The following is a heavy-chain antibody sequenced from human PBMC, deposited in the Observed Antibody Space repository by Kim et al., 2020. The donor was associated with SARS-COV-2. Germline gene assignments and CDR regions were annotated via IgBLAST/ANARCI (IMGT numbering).Heavy chain of an antibody. V-gene: IGHV3-23*01. D-gene: IGHD2-2*01. CDR2: ISGSGATT. CDR1: GFTFNNYG. CDR3: AEGHATSSVFDF. Sequence: GGSLRLSCAASGFTFNNYGMNWVRQAPGKGLEWVSAISGSGATTYYADSVKGRFTISRDNSKNTLYLQMSSLRAEDTAVYYCAEGHATSSVFDFWGQGTLVTVSS. J-gene: IGHJ4*02.